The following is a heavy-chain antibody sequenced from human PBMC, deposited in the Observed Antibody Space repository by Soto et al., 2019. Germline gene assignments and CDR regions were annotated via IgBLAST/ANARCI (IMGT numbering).Heavy chain of an antibody. V-gene: IGHV3-74*01. D-gene: IGHD2-21*02. J-gene: IGHJ3*01. CDR3: ARDIGGVTASDAFDV. Sequence: EVQLVESGGGLVQPGGSLRLSCAASGFTFSHYWMHWVRQTPGKGLVWISRINSDGSTTSSADSVRGRFSMSRENAKNSLYLQMTSLRADDTAVYFCARDIGGVTASDAFDVWGHGTMVTVSS. CDR2: INSDGSTT. CDR1: GFTFSHYW.